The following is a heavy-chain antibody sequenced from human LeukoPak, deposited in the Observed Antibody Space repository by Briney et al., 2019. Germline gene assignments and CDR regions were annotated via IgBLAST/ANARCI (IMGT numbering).Heavy chain of an antibody. CDR3: ARSPGPVYFDWLPRVDYFDY. V-gene: IGHV1-2*06. CDR1: GYTFTGYY. D-gene: IGHD3-9*01. CDR2: INPNSGGT. Sequence: GASVKVSCKASGYTFTGYYMHWVRQAPGQGLEWMGRINPNSGGTNYAQKFQGRVTMTRDTSISTAYTELSRLRSDDTAVYYCARSPGPVYFDWLPRVDYFDYWGQGTLVTVSS. J-gene: IGHJ4*02.